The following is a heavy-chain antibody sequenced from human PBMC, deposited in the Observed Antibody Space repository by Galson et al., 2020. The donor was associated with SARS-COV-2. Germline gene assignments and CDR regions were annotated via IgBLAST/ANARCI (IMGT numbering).Heavy chain of an antibody. D-gene: IGHD4-17*01. Sequence: ASVKVSCKVSGYTLTELSMHWVRQAPGKGLEWMGGFDPEDGETIYAQKFQGRVTMTEDTSTDTAYMELSSLRSEDTAVYYCATASPLTVTQHWFDHWGQGTLVTVSS. CDR2: FDPEDGET. J-gene: IGHJ5*02. V-gene: IGHV1-24*01. CDR1: GYTLTELS. CDR3: ATASPLTVTQHWFDH.